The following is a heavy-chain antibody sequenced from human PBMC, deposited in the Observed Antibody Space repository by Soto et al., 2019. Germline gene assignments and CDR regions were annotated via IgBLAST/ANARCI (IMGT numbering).Heavy chain of an antibody. Sequence: GASVKVSCKASGYTFTSYDINWVRQATGQGLEWMGWMNPNSGNTGYAQKFQGRVTMTRNTSISTAYMELSSLRSEDTAVYYCARVRGSSSSWRGIRSAFDYWGQGTLVTVSS. CDR1: GYTFTSYD. J-gene: IGHJ4*02. D-gene: IGHD6-13*01. CDR2: MNPNSGNT. V-gene: IGHV1-8*01. CDR3: ARVRGSSSSWRGIRSAFDY.